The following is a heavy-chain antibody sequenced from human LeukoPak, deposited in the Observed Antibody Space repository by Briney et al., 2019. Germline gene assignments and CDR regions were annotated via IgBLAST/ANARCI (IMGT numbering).Heavy chain of an antibody. CDR1: GFTFSNDG. CDR2: IWYDGSNK. J-gene: IGHJ5*02. CDR3: ARAGPPAFDP. Sequence: GRSLRLSCAASGFTFSNDGMHWVRQAPGKGLEWVAVIWYDGSNKYYADSVKGRFTISRDDSKNTLFLQMNSLRAEDTAVYYCARAGPPAFDPWGQGTLVTVSS. V-gene: IGHV3-33*01.